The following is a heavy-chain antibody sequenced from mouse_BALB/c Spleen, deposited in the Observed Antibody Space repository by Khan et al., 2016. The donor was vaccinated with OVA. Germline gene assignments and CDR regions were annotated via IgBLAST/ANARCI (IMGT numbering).Heavy chain of an antibody. J-gene: IGHJ4*01. Sequence: QIQLVQSGPELKKPGETVKISCKASGFTFTNNGMNWVKQAPGKVLKWMGWINTYTGEPTYASDLKGRFAFSLETSASTAYLQINNLKNEDTATYFCARVGYSGTMDYWSQGTSVTVSS. CDR1: GFTFTNNG. CDR3: ARVGYSGTMDY. V-gene: IGHV9-3-1*01. CDR2: INTYTGEP. D-gene: IGHD2-14*01.